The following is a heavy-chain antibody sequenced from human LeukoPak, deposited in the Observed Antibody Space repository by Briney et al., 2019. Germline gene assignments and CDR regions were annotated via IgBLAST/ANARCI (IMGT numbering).Heavy chain of an antibody. Sequence: KPSETLSLTCTVSGGSISSNSNYWAWIRQPPWRGLEWIGSISYGGSTYYRPSLESRVTISVDTSKNQFSLRLSSVTAADTAVYYCARQALWFFDHWGQGTLVTVSS. CDR3: ARQALWFFDH. J-gene: IGHJ4*02. CDR2: ISYGGST. CDR1: GGSISSNSNY. V-gene: IGHV4-39*01. D-gene: IGHD2-21*01.